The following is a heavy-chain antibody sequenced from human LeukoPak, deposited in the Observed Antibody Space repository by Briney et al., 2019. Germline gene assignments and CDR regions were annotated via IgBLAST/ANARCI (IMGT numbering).Heavy chain of an antibody. CDR3: ASDPFDSSGYYPLDY. J-gene: IGHJ4*02. Sequence: AGGSLRLSCAASGFSFSNFYMTWIRQAPGKGLEWVAVISYHGSNQYYADSMKGRFTISRDNSKSTLYLQMNSLRPEDTAVYYCASDPFDSSGYYPLDYWGQGTLVTVSS. CDR1: GFSFSNFY. CDR2: ISYHGSNQ. D-gene: IGHD3-22*01. V-gene: IGHV3-30-3*01.